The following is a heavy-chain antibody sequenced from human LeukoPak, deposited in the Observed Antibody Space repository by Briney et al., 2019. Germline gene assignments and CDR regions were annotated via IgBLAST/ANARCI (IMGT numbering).Heavy chain of an antibody. V-gene: IGHV3-72*01. CDR3: ARGDSGRGKEYYYGADV. CDR2: VRHKFRSYST. D-gene: IGHD2-15*01. Sequence: GGSLRLSCAASGFSFSEFFMDWVRQAPGKGLEWLGRVRHKFRSYSTGYAASVKGRFTISRDDSQNSVFLQMSSLRTEDTAVYYCARGDSGRGKEYYYGADVWGQGTTVTVSS. J-gene: IGHJ6*02. CDR1: GFSFSEFF.